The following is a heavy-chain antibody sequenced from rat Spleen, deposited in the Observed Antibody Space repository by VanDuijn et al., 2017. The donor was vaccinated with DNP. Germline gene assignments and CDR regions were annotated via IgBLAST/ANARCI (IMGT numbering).Heavy chain of an antibody. Sequence: EVQLVESGGGLVQPGRSLKLSCAASGFTFSDYYMAWVRQAPTKGLEWVAYISYDGGSTYYGDSVKGRFTISRDNAKSTLYLQMNSLRSEDMATYYCARHEGNYPGITDYFDYWGQGVMVTVSS. CDR2: ISYDGGST. CDR1: GFTFSDYY. D-gene: IGHD1-4*01. J-gene: IGHJ2*01. V-gene: IGHV5-22*01. CDR3: ARHEGNYPGITDYFDY.